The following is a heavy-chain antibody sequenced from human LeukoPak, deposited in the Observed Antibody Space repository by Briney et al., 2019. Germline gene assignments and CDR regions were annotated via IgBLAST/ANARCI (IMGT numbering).Heavy chain of an antibody. CDR2: INPNSGGT. D-gene: IGHD3-10*01. J-gene: IGHJ6*03. CDR1: GYTFTGYY. Sequence: ASVKVSCKASGYTFTGYYMHWVRQAPGQGLEWMGWINPNSGGTNYAQKFQGRVTMTRDTSISTAYMELSRLRSDDTAVYYCARVTMVRGVIRYYYYYMDVWGKGTTVTVSS. V-gene: IGHV1-2*02. CDR3: ARVTMVRGVIRYYYYYMDV.